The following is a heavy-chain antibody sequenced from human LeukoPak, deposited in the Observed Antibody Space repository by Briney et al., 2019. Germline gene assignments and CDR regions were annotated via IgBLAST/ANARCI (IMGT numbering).Heavy chain of an antibody. Sequence: ASVKVSCKASGYTFTSYGISWVRQAPGQGLEWMGWISAYNGNTNYAQKLQGRVTMTTDTSTSTAYMELRSLRSDDTAVSYCARDPLVGATDEYFQHWGQGTLVTVSS. J-gene: IGHJ1*01. CDR3: ARDPLVGATDEYFQH. D-gene: IGHD1-26*01. CDR1: GYTFTSYG. V-gene: IGHV1-18*01. CDR2: ISAYNGNT.